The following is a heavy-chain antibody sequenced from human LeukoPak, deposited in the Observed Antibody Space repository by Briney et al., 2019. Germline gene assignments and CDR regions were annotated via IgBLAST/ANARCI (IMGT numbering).Heavy chain of an antibody. CDR1: GYTFTSYD. V-gene: IGHV1-8*01. D-gene: IGHD6-19*01. J-gene: IGHJ6*03. Sequence: ASVKVSCKASGYTFTSYDNNWVRQATGQGLEWMGWMNPNSGNTGYAQKFQGRVTMTRNTSISTAYMELSSLRSEDTAVYYCARGQGTGYSSGWDYYYMDVWGKGTTVTVSS. CDR2: MNPNSGNT. CDR3: ARGQGTGYSSGWDYYYMDV.